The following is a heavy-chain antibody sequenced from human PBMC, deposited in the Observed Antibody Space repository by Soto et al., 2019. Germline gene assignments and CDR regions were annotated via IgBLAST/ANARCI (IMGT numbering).Heavy chain of an antibody. CDR1: GGSLNPYY. D-gene: IGHD3-9*01. J-gene: IGHJ4*02. Sequence: PSETLSLTCTVSGGSLNPYYWSWIRQPPGKGLEWIGSIYYSGSTYYNPSLKSRVTISVDTSKNQFSLKLSSVTAADTAVYYCARRYYDILTGYQTFDYWGQGTLVTVSS. V-gene: IGHV4-39*01. CDR3: ARRYYDILTGYQTFDY. CDR2: IYYSGST.